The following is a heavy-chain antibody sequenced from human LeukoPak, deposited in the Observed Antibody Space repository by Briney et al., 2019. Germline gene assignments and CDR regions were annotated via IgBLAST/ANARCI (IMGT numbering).Heavy chain of an antibody. CDR1: GFTFSSYD. CDR3: ARGYSGSYLIDY. V-gene: IGHV3-13*01. D-gene: IGHD1-26*01. Sequence: GGSLRLSCAASGFTFSSYDMHWVRQATGKGLEWVSAIGTAGDTYYPGSVKGRFTISRENAKNSLYLQMNSLRAGDTAVYYCARGYSGSYLIDYWGQGTLVTVSS. J-gene: IGHJ4*02. CDR2: IGTAGDT.